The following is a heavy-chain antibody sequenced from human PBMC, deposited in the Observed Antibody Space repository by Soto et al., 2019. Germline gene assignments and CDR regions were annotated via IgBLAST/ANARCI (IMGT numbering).Heavy chain of an antibody. CDR3: ARDEFRGITGEFYGMDV. CDR1: GFTFSSYA. D-gene: IGHD1-20*01. V-gene: IGHV3-30-3*01. J-gene: IGHJ6*02. Sequence: GGSLRLSCAASGFTFSSYAMHWVRQAPGKGLEWVAVISYDGSNKYYADSVKGRFTISRDNSKNTLYLQMNSLRAEDTAVYYCARDEFRGITGEFYGMDVWGQGTTVTVSS. CDR2: ISYDGSNK.